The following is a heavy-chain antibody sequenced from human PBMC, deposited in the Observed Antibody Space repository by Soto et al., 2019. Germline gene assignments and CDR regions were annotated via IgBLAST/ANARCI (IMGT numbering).Heavy chain of an antibody. V-gene: IGHV4-4*02. J-gene: IGHJ6*02. CDR1: GGSISSSNW. CDR2: IYHSGST. Sequence: PSETLSLTCAVSGGSISSSNWWSWVRQPPGKGLEWIGEIYHSGSTNYNPSLKSRVTISVDKSKNQFSLKLSSVTAADTAVYYCAREGFRGVMSYYGMDVWGQGTTVTSP. CDR3: AREGFRGVMSYYGMDV. D-gene: IGHD3-16*01.